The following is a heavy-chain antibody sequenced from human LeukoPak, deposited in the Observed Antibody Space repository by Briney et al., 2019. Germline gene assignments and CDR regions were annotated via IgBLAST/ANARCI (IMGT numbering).Heavy chain of an antibody. Sequence: GGSLRLSCAASGFTFSSYWMNWVRQAPGKGLEWVANIKQDGSEKYYVDSVKGRYTISRDNAKNSLYLQMNSLRAEDTAVYYCVRIVVPAMFDYWGQGTLVTVSS. D-gene: IGHD2-2*01. J-gene: IGHJ4*02. V-gene: IGHV3-7*01. CDR3: VRIVVPAMFDY. CDR2: IKQDGSEK. CDR1: GFTFSSYW.